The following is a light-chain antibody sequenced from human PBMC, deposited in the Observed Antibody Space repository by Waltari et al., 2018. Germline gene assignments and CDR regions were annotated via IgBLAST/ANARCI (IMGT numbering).Light chain of an antibody. Sequence: QSALTQSASVSGSPGQSIPIPCTGTSRAFAVFNHVSWYQHHPGKAPQLMIYDVSKRPSGVSNRFSGSKSGNTASLTISGLQAEDEADYYCSSYTSTWVFGGGTKLTVL. V-gene: IGLV2-14*03. CDR1: SRAFAVFNH. CDR2: DVS. CDR3: SSYTSTWV. J-gene: IGLJ3*02.